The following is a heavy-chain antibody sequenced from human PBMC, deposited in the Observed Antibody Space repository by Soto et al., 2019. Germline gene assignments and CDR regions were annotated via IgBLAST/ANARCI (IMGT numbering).Heavy chain of an antibody. J-gene: IGHJ4*02. CDR1: GDFISSYY. CDR2: VYYSGST. D-gene: IGHD3-22*01. CDR3: ARGKSGYYPYFDN. Sequence: SETLSLTCSVSGDFISSYYWSWIRQPPGKGLEWIGYVYYSGSTNYNPSLKSRVTISVDTSKKQFSLKLRSVTAADTAVYFCARGKSGYYPYFDNWGQGTLVTISS. V-gene: IGHV4-59*01.